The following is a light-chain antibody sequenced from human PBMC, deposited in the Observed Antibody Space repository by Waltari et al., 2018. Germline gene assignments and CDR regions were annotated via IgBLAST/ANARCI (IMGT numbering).Light chain of an antibody. Sequence: QSALAQPASVSGSPGQSITISCTGTDSDIGAYNYVSLYQQHPGIAPTLLLYDVSDRPSGVSDRFSGSKSGKTASLTISGLQPEDAADYYCSSYTRRNTVIFGGGTKLTVV. V-gene: IGLV2-14*03. CDR3: SSYTRRNTVI. CDR1: DSDIGAYNY. CDR2: DVS. J-gene: IGLJ2*01.